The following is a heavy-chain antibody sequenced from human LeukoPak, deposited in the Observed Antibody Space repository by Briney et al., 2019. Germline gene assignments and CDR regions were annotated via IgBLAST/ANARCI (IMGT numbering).Heavy chain of an antibody. Sequence: GGSLRLSCAASGFTFSDYYMSWIRQAPGKGLEWVSYISSSSSYTNYADSVKGRFTISRDNAKNSLYLQMNSLRDEDTAVYYCARAVGPFDYWGQGTLVTVSS. D-gene: IGHD3-16*01. J-gene: IGHJ4*02. V-gene: IGHV3-11*06. CDR3: ARAVGPFDY. CDR1: GFTFSDYY. CDR2: ISSSSSYT.